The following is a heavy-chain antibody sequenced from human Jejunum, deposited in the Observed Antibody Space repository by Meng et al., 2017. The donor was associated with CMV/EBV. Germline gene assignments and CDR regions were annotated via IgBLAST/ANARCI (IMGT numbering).Heavy chain of an antibody. J-gene: IGHJ4*02. D-gene: IGHD3-10*01. CDR2: IARGGGPI. Sequence: RDCDRAWAGQAPGEGRGWVSYIARGGGPICYAASGTGRVTISRDNARNSLSLQMDSLRAEDTAVYYCARDQNGGFGGFLMGTYDSWGQGTLVTVSS. CDR1: RDCD. CDR3: ARDQNGGFGGFLMGTYDS. V-gene: IGHV3-11*01.